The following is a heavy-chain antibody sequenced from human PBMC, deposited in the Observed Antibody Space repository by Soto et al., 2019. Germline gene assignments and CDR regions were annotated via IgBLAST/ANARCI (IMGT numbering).Heavy chain of an antibody. CDR1: GFTFSSYW. CDR3: ARRGVSTDRPN. J-gene: IGHJ4*02. CDR2: IKQDGSEK. Sequence: GESLKISCAASGFTFSSYWMSWVRQAPGKGLEWVANIKQDGSEKYYVDSVKGRFTISRDNAKNSLYLQMNSLRAEDTAVYYCARRGVSTDRPNWGQGTLVTVSS. V-gene: IGHV3-7*01. D-gene: IGHD3-16*01.